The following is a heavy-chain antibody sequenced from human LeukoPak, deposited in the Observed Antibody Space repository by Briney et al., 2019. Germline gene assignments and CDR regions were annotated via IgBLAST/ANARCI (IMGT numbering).Heavy chain of an antibody. CDR1: GYTFTSFY. V-gene: IGHV1-46*01. D-gene: IGHD6-13*01. CDR3: ARGGVAASGASDI. CDR2: INPSGGRT. Sequence: ASVKVSCKASGYTFTSFYMHWVRLAPGQGLEWMGIINPSGGRTSYAQKFQDRVTVTRDTSTSTLYMELRSLRSEDTAVYYYARGGVAASGASDIWGQGTMVTVSS. J-gene: IGHJ3*02.